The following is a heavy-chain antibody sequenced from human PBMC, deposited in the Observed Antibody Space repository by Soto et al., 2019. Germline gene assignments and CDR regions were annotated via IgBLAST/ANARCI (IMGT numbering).Heavy chain of an antibody. CDR1: GFTFSSYW. CDR3: ARVVGCSGGSGYSTTVDY. D-gene: IGHD2-15*01. J-gene: IGHJ4*02. CDR2: INSDGSST. V-gene: IGHV3-74*01. Sequence: EVQLVESGGGLVQPGGSLRLSCAASGFTFSSYWMHWVRQAPGKGLVWVSRINSDGSSTSYADSVKGRFTISRDNAKNTLYRQMNSLRAEDTAVYDCARVVGCSGGSGYSTTVDYWGQGTLVTVSS.